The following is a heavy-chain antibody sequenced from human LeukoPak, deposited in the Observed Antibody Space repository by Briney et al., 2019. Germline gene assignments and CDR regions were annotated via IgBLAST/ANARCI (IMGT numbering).Heavy chain of an antibody. D-gene: IGHD6-13*01. CDR1: GFTFSSYA. Sequence: GGSLRLSCAASGFTFSSYAMSWVRQAPGKGLGWVSAISGSGGSTYYADSVKGRFTISRDNSKNTLYLQMNSLRAEDTAVYYCAKDSYSSSWYPLYYMDVWGKGTTVTVSS. V-gene: IGHV3-23*01. CDR2: ISGSGGST. CDR3: AKDSYSSSWYPLYYMDV. J-gene: IGHJ6*03.